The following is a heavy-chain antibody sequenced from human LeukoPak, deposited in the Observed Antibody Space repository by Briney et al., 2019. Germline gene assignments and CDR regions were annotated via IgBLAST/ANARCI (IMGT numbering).Heavy chain of an antibody. CDR2: ISSSGSTI. J-gene: IGHJ4*02. CDR1: GFTFSSYE. Sequence: PGGSLRLSCAASGFTFSSYEMNWVRQAPGKGLEWVSYISSSGSTIYYADSVKGRFTISRDNAKNSLYLQMNSLRAEDTAVYYCARDRYNYGDYGFDYWGQGTLVTVSS. D-gene: IGHD4-17*01. V-gene: IGHV3-48*03. CDR3: ARDRYNYGDYGFDY.